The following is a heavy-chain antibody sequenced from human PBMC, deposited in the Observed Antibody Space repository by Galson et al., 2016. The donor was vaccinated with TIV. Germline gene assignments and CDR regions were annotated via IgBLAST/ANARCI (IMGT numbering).Heavy chain of an antibody. V-gene: IGHV3-11*06. CDR1: GFAFSDYY. CDR3: ARESPNTGSYSYWYFDL. D-gene: IGHD1-26*01. J-gene: IGHJ2*01. Sequence: SLRLSCAGSGFAFSDYYMTWIRQAPGKGLEWISYIGPTSKYATYADSVKGRFTISRDNAKNSLFLQMNSLSAEDSAIYYCARESPNTGSYSYWYFDLWGRGTLVTVSS. CDR2: IGPTSKYA.